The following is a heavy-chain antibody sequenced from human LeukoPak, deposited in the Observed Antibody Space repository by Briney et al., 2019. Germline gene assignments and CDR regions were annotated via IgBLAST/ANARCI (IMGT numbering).Heavy chain of an antibody. CDR2: ISGSGGST. CDR1: GFTFSSYA. CDR3: ARDRAIAAAGKNNYYYYGMDV. V-gene: IGHV3-23*01. J-gene: IGHJ6*02. Sequence: PGGSLRLSCAASGFTFSSYAMSWVRQAPGKGLEWVSAISGSGGSTYYADSVKGRFTISRDNSKNTLYLQMNSLRDEDTAVYYCARDRAIAAAGKNNYYYYGMDVWGQGTTVIVSS. D-gene: IGHD6-13*01.